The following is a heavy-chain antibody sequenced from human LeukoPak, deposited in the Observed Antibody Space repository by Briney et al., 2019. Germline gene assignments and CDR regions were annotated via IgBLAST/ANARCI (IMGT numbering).Heavy chain of an antibody. V-gene: IGHV3-66*02. CDR2: IYSDESDGST. Sequence: GGSLRLSCAASGFVVSGNYMNWVRQAPGKGLEWVSVIYSDESDGSTYYADSVKGRFTTSRDDSHNTVYLQMNSLKPEDTAVYFCARDVGFNWFQTWDQGTLVTVSS. J-gene: IGHJ5*02. D-gene: IGHD1-26*01. CDR3: ARDVGFNWFQT. CDR1: GFVVSGNY.